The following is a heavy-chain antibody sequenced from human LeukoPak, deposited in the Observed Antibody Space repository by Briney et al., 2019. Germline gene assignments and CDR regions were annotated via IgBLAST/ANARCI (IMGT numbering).Heavy chain of an antibody. V-gene: IGHV3-9*01. CDR2: ISWNSGSI. D-gene: IGHD2-15*01. CDR3: ARDQGYLAFDI. CDR1: GFTFDDYA. Sequence: PGRSLRLSCAASGFTFDDYAMHWVRQAPGKGLEWVSGISWNSGSIGYADSVKGRFTISRDNAKNSLYLQMNSLRAEDTAVYYCARDQGYLAFDIWGQGTMVTVSS. J-gene: IGHJ3*02.